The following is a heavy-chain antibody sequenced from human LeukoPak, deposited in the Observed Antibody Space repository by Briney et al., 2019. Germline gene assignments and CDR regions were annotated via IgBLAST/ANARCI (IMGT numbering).Heavy chain of an antibody. D-gene: IGHD6-19*01. CDR3: ARGELQYNSGRYAARVLDY. CDR2: INHSGAT. Sequence: SETLSLTCAVYGGSFSDYYWSWIRQPPGKGLEWIGEINHSGATNYNPSLKSRVTISVDTSKNQFSLKMNSVTAADTAVYYCARGELQYNSGRYAARVLDYWGQGTLVTVSS. V-gene: IGHV4-34*01. CDR1: GGSFSDYY. J-gene: IGHJ4*02.